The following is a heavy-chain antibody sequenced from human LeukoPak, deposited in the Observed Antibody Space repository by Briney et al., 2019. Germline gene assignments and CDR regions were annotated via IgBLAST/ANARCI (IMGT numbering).Heavy chain of an antibody. V-gene: IGHV4-30-4*01. CDR1: GGSISSGDYC. Sequence: SETLSLTCTVSGGSISSGDYCWSWIRQPPGKGLEWIGYIHNIGSTYYTPSLKSRVTISLDTSKNQFSLKLSSVTAADTAVYYCARTSRGFYYVFDYWGQGTLVTVSS. CDR2: IHNIGST. J-gene: IGHJ4*02. D-gene: IGHD3-22*01. CDR3: ARTSRGFYYVFDY.